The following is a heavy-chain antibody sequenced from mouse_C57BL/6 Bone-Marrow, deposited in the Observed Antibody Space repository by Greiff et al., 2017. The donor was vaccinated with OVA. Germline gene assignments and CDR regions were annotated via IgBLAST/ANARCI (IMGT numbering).Heavy chain of an antibody. D-gene: IGHD3-2*02. J-gene: IGHJ2*01. V-gene: IGHV1-50*01. CDR3: ARRSSGYPNYLDY. CDR1: GYTFTSYW. Sequence: QVQLQQPGAELVKPGASVKLSCKASGYTFTSYWMQWVKQRPGQGLEWIGEIDPSDSYTNYNQKFKGKATLTVDTSSSTAYMQLSSLTSEDSAVYYCARRSSGYPNYLDYWGKGTTLTVAS. CDR2: IDPSDSYT.